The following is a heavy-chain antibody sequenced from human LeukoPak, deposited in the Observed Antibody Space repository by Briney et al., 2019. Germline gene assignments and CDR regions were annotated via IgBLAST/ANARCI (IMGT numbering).Heavy chain of an antibody. D-gene: IGHD2-2*01. Sequence: SETLSLTCAVSGGSFSGYYWTWIRQPPGKGLEWIGEINHSGSANYNPSLMSRVTISLDTSKNHFSLNLSSVTAADTAVYYCARFLGYCSSTSCSLSSYFDYWGQGTLVTVSS. J-gene: IGHJ4*02. CDR2: INHSGSA. V-gene: IGHV4-34*01. CDR1: GGSFSGYY. CDR3: ARFLGYCSSTSCSLSSYFDY.